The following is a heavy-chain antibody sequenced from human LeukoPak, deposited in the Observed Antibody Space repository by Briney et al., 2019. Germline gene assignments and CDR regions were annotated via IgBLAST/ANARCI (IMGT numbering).Heavy chain of an antibody. J-gene: IGHJ4*02. CDR3: ARAQGLVKMGETFYSDY. D-gene: IGHD1-26*01. CDR2: INPNSGGT. CDR1: GYTFTGYY. V-gene: IGHV1-2*02. Sequence: GASVKVSCKASGYTFTGYYMHWVRQAPGQGLEWMGWINPNSGGTNYAQKFQGRVTMSRDTSISTTYMDLSRLTSDDTAVYYCARAQGLVKMGETFYSDYWGQGTLVTVSS.